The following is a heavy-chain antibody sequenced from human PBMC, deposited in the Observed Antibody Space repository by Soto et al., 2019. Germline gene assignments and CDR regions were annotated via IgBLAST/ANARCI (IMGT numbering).Heavy chain of an antibody. D-gene: IGHD1-26*01. V-gene: IGHV4-34*01. CDR2: INHSGST. J-gene: IGHJ4*02. CDR1: GGSFSTYY. CDR3: GVQNYYGGDY. Sequence: QVRLQQWGAGLLKPSETLSLTCAVYGGSFSTYYWSWIRQPPGKGLEWIGEINHSGSTNYNPSLKSRVTISADTSKNQFSLKLNSVTAADTAVYYCGVQNYYGGDYWGQGTPVTVSS.